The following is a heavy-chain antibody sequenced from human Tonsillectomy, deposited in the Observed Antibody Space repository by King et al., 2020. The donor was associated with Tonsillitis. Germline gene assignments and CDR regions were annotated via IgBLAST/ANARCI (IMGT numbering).Heavy chain of an antibody. J-gene: IGHJ4*02. Sequence: VQLVESGGGLVQPGRSLRLSCSGSGFTFADYAMHWVRQAPGKGLEWVSGMSWNSGTIGYVDSVKGRFTISRDNAKNSLYVQLNSLRAEDTALYYCAKDVGWLRSGLDYWGQGTLVTVSS. D-gene: IGHD5-12*01. CDR1: GFTFADYA. V-gene: IGHV3-9*01. CDR2: MSWNSGTI. CDR3: AKDVGWLRSGLDY.